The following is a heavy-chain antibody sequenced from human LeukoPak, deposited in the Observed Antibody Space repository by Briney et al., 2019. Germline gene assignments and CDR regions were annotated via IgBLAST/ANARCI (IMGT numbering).Heavy chain of an antibody. CDR1: GGSISNYY. CDR2: IYYSGST. CDR3: AGVVDSSGYYYSSYDYCFDY. V-gene: IGHV4-59*01. Sequence: PSETLSPTCTVSGGSISNYYLSWIRQPPGKGLEWIGYIYYSGSTNYNPSLKSRVTISVDTSKNQFSLKLNSVTAADTAVYYCAGVVDSSGYYYSSYDYCFDYWGQGALVTVSS. D-gene: IGHD3-22*01. J-gene: IGHJ4*02.